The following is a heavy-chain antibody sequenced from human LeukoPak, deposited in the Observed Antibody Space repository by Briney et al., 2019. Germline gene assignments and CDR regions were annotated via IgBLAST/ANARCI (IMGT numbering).Heavy chain of an antibody. J-gene: IGHJ5*02. CDR1: GASIKSYH. CDR2: IYTSARV. V-gene: IGHV4-4*07. Sequence: SETVSLTCSVSGASIKSYHWSWIRQSAGTGLEWIGRIYTSARVDHNPSLENRVSMSVDTSRNELLLELDSVTAADTGVYYCAALHYFGHGATRTWGQGTLVTVSS. CDR3: AALHYFGHGATRT. D-gene: IGHD2/OR15-2a*01.